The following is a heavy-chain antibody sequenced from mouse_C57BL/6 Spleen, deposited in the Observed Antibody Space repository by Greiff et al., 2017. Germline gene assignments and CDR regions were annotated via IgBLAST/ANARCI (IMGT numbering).Heavy chain of an antibody. CDR1: GYTFTDYY. D-gene: IGHD3-2*02. Sequence: QVQLQQSGAELVRPGASVKLSCKASGYTFTDYYINWVKQRPGQGLEWIARIYPGSGNTYYNEKFKGKATLTAEKSSSTAYMQLSSLTSEDSAVYFCARDSSGYVPFDYWGQGTTLTVSS. J-gene: IGHJ2*01. CDR2: IYPGSGNT. CDR3: ARDSSGYVPFDY. V-gene: IGHV1-76*01.